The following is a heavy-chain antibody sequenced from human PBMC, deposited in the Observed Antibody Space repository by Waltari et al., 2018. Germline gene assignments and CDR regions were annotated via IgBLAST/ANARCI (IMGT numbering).Heavy chain of an antibody. J-gene: IGHJ4*02. CDR2: VDPEDGEK. Sequence: EVQLVQSGAEVKKPGATVKISCKASGYTFTDYYMHWVQQAPGKGLEWMGRVDPEDGEKIYAEKFQGRVTMTRDTSISTAYMELSRLRSDDTAVYYCATFYGSGRPVYWGQGTLVTVSS. D-gene: IGHD3-10*01. CDR3: ATFYGSGRPVY. CDR1: GYTFTDYY. V-gene: IGHV1-69-2*01.